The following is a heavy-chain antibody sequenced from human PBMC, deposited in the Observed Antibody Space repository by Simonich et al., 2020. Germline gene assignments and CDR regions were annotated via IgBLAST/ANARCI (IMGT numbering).Heavy chain of an antibody. Sequence: EVQLVESGGGLVQPGGSLRLSCAASGFTFSSYWMHWVRQAPGKGRVGASRRKRKGSSTSYADSVKGRFTISRDNAKNTLYLQMNSLRAEDTAVYYCARDYSNYDAFDIWGQGTMVTVSS. CDR2: RKRKGSST. J-gene: IGHJ3*02. D-gene: IGHD4-4*01. CDR1: GFTFSSYW. V-gene: IGHV3-74*01. CDR3: ARDYSNYDAFDI.